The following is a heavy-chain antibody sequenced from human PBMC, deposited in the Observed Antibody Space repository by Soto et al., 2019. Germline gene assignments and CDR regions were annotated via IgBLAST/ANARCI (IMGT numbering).Heavy chain of an antibody. CDR1: GFTFSSYG. J-gene: IGHJ4*02. CDR2: IWYDGSNK. CDR3: ARDKSSGWYFDY. V-gene: IGHV3-33*01. D-gene: IGHD6-19*01. Sequence: QVQLVESGGGVVQPGRSLRLSCAASGFTFSSYGMHWVRQAPGTGLEWVAVIWYDGSNKYYADSVKGRFTISSDNSKNTLYLQMNSLRAEDTAVYYCARDKSSGWYFDYWGQGTLVTVSS.